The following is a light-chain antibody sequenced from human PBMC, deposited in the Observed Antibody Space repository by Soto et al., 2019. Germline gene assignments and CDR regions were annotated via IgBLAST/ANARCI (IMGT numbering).Light chain of an antibody. Sequence: EIVLTQSPATLSLAPGERATLSCRASQSVSSYLAWYQQKPGQAPSLLIYGASRRATGIPDRFSGSGSGTEFTLTISSLQPEDFATYYCQQRNSYPITFGQGTRLEIK. CDR1: QSVSSY. J-gene: IGKJ5*01. CDR2: GAS. CDR3: QQRNSYPIT. V-gene: IGKV3-11*01.